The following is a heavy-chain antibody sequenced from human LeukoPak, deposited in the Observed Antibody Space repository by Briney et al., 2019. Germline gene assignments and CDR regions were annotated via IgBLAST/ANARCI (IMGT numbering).Heavy chain of an antibody. CDR2: INHTGST. D-gene: IGHD3-9*01. J-gene: IGHJ4*02. CDR1: GGSFSGYY. CDR3: ARAQDDILSGYYTSYFDY. Sequence: PSETLSLTCAVHGGSFSGYYWSWIRQPPGKGLEWIGEINHTGSTNYNPSLKSRVTISVDTSKNPFSLKLSSVTAADTAVYYCARAQDDILSGYYTSYFDYWGQGTLVTVSS. V-gene: IGHV4-34*01.